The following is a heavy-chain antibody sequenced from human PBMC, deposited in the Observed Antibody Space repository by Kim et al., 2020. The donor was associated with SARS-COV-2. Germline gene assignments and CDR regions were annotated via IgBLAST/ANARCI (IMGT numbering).Heavy chain of an antibody. V-gene: IGHV1-3*01. CDR3: ARDLPDCTNGVCYYYYGMDV. D-gene: IGHD2-8*01. CDR1: GYTFTSYA. Sequence: ASVKVSCKASGYTFTSYAMHWVRQAPGQRLEWMGWINAGNGNTKYSQKFQGRVTITRDTSASTAYMELSSLRSEDTAVYYCARDLPDCTNGVCYYYYGMDVWGQGTTVTVSS. J-gene: IGHJ6*02. CDR2: INAGNGNT.